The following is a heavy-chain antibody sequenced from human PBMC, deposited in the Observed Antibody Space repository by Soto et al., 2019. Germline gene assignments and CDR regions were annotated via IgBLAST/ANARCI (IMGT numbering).Heavy chain of an antibody. V-gene: IGHV1-69*12. J-gene: IGHJ2*01. D-gene: IGHD2-2*01. CDR2: IIPVFGTA. CDR1: GGTFSSYA. CDR3: SGQPGLDHWYFDL. Sequence: QVQLVQSGAEVKKPGSSVKVSCKASGGTFSSYAISWVRQAPGQGLEWMGGIIPVFGTANYAQKFQGRVTLTADEPTSTAYMELSSLRSEDTAVYYCSGQPGLDHWYFDLWGRGTLVTVSS.